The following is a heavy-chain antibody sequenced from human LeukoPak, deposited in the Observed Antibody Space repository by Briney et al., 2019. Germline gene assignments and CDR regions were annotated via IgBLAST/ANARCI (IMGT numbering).Heavy chain of an antibody. Sequence: SETLSLTCTVSGGSISSNSYYWGWIRQPPGQGLEWIGSIYYSGSTYNNPSLKSRVTISVDTSKNQFSLKLTSVTAADTGVYYCARHRVSSGWTVDYWGQGTLVPVSS. CDR1: GGSISSNSYY. CDR2: IYYSGST. D-gene: IGHD6-19*01. V-gene: IGHV4-39*01. CDR3: ARHRVSSGWTVDY. J-gene: IGHJ4*02.